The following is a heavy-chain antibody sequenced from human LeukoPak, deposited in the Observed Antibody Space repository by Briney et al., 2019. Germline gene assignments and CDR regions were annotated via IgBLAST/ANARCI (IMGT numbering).Heavy chain of an antibody. D-gene: IGHD4-17*01. Sequence: PGGSLRLSCAASGFTFSSYGMHWVRQAPGKGLEWVAVISYDGSNKYYADSVKGRFTISRDNSKDTLYLQMNSLRAEDTAVYYCAKDYGDYGNDAFDIWGQGTIVTVSS. CDR1: GFTFSSYG. CDR3: AKDYGDYGNDAFDI. V-gene: IGHV3-30*18. J-gene: IGHJ3*02. CDR2: ISYDGSNK.